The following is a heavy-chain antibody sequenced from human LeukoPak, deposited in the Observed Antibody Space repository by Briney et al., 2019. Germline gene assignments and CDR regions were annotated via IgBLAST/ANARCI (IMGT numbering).Heavy chain of an antibody. CDR3: ARGAKISRAFDI. J-gene: IGHJ3*02. CDR1: GYTFTGYY. Sequence: SVKVSCKASGYTFTGYYMHWVRQAPGQGLEWMGGIIPIFGTANYAQKFQGRVTITADESTSTAYMELSSLRSEDTAVYYCARGAKISRAFDIWGQGTMVTVSS. D-gene: IGHD2/OR15-2a*01. CDR2: IIPIFGTA. V-gene: IGHV1-69*13.